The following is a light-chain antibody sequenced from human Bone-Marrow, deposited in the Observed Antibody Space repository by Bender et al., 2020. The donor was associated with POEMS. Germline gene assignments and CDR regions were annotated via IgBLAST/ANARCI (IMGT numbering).Light chain of an antibody. J-gene: IGLJ3*02. V-gene: IGLV1-44*01. Sequence: QSVLTQPPSASGTPGQSVTISCSGTSPHFGNNAANWYQHAPGTAPKLLLYSNNQRPSGVPDRFSASTSGTSASLAISGLHSDDEADYYCSSWDESLNGWVFGGGTKLTVL. CDR2: SNN. CDR1: SPHFGNNA. CDR3: SSWDESLNGWV.